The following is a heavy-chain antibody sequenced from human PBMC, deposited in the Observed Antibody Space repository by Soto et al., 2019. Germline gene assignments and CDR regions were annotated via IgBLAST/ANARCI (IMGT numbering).Heavy chain of an antibody. J-gene: IGHJ6*02. V-gene: IGHV3-73*02. Sequence: EVQLVESGGGLVQPGGSLKLSCAASGFTFSGSAMHWVRQASGKGLGWVGRIRSKANSYATAYAASVKGRFTISRDDSKNTADLQMNSLKTEDTAVYYCTRRTTTHGMDVWGQGTTVTVSS. CDR1: GFTFSGSA. CDR3: TRRTTTHGMDV. CDR2: IRSKANSYAT. D-gene: IGHD4-17*01.